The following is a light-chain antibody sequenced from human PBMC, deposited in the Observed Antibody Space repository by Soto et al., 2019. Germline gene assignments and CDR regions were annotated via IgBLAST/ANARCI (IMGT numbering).Light chain of an antibody. V-gene: IGKV1-9*01. J-gene: IGKJ4*01. CDR1: QGISSF. CDR3: QHLNTYPLT. Sequence: DIQLTQSPSFLSASVGDRVTITCRASQGISSFLAWYQQKPGKAPNLLISAASTLRTGVPSRFSGSGSGTEFTLTISSLQPEAFATYYCQHLNTYPLTFGGGTKVEI. CDR2: AAS.